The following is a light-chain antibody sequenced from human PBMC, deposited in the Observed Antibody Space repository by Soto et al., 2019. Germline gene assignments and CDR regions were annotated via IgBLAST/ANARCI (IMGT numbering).Light chain of an antibody. CDR1: QSVVNSSNNKKY. V-gene: IGKV4-1*01. CDR2: WAS. J-gene: IGKJ4*01. Sequence: DIVLHQSPEALAVYLGERATINCKSSQSVVNSSNNKKYLTWYQQKPGQPPKVLIYWASTRESGVPDRFSGSGSGTDFTLTISSLQAEDVVVYYCQQYSSETPTFGGGTKVDNK. CDR3: QQYSSETPT.